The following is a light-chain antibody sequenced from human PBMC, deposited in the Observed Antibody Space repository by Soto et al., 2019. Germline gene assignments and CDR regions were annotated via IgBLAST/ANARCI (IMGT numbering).Light chain of an antibody. Sequence: IVMTQSPATLSVSPGERATLSCRASQSASRNLAWYQQKPGQTPKLLIYVASTRATGIPARFSGSGSGTEFTLTISSVQSEDFAVYYCQQYNVWPLTFGGGTKVEFK. CDR3: QQYNVWPLT. V-gene: IGKV3-15*01. CDR2: VAS. CDR1: QSASRN. J-gene: IGKJ4*01.